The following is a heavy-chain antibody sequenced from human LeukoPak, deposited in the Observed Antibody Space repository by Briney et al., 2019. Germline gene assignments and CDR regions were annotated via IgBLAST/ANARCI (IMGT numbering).Heavy chain of an antibody. CDR1: GYTFTGYY. Sequence: ASVKVSCKASGYTFTGYYMHWVRQAPGQGLEWMGRINPNSGGTHYAQKFQGRVTMTRDTSISTAYMELSRLRSDDTAVYYCARARVRGAGWFDPWGQGTLVTVSS. CDR3: ARARVRGAGWFDP. CDR2: INPNSGGT. J-gene: IGHJ5*02. V-gene: IGHV1-2*06. D-gene: IGHD3-10*01.